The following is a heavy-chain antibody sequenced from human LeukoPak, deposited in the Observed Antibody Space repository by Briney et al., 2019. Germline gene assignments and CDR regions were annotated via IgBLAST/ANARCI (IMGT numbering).Heavy chain of an antibody. V-gene: IGHV4-59*08. CDR3: ARVAAGIGFFQH. D-gene: IGHD6-13*01. CDR1: GGSISGYY. Sequence: SETLSLTCTVSGGSISGYYWSWIRQPPGKGLEWIGYIYYRGNTIYNPSLKSRVTMSVDTSKNQFSLRLNSVTAADTAVYYCARVAAGIGFFQHWGQGTLVTVSS. J-gene: IGHJ1*01. CDR2: IYYRGNT.